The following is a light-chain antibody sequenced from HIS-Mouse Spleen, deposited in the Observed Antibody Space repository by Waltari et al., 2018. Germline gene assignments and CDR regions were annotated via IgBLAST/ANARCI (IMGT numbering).Light chain of an antibody. CDR1: ALPNKY. CDR3: YSTDSSGNHRV. J-gene: IGLJ2*01. CDR2: EDS. V-gene: IGLV3-10*01. Sequence: SYELTQPPSVSVSPGQTARTTCSGDALPNKYASSYQQKSGQAPVLVIYEDSKRPSGIPERFSGSSSGTMATLTISGAQVEDEADYYCYSTDSSGNHRVFGGGTKLTVL.